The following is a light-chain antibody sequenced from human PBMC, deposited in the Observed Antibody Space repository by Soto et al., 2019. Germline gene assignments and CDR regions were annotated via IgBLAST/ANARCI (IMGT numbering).Light chain of an antibody. CDR1: SSDVGGYNY. CDR3: QTWGTGFQV. V-gene: IGLV2-8*01. CDR2: EVS. J-gene: IGLJ2*01. Sequence: QSALTQPPSASGSPGQSVTISCTGTSSDVGGYNYVSWYQHLPGKAPRLIIYEVSKRPSGVPARFSGSKSGNTASLTVSGLQAEDEADYYCQTWGTGFQVFGGGTKLTVL.